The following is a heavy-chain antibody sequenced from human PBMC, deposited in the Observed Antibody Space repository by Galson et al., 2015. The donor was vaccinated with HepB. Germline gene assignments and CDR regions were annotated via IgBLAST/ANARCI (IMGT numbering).Heavy chain of an antibody. V-gene: IGHV7-4-1*02. J-gene: IGHJ4*02. CDR1: GYTFTSYA. CDR2: INTNTGNP. D-gene: IGHD2/OR15-2a*01. Sequence: SVKVSCKASGYTFTSYAIYWVRQAPGQGLEWMGWINTNTGNPTYAQGFTGRSVFSLDTSVSTTYLQINSLMAEDTAVYFCARGSTISGADYWGQGTLVTVSS. CDR3: ARGSTISGADY.